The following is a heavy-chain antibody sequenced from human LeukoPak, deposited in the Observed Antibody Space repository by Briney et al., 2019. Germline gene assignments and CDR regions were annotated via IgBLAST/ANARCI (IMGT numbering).Heavy chain of an antibody. Sequence: SVKVSCKASGGTFSSYAISRVRQAPGQGLEWMGGIIPIFGTANYAQKFQGRVTITADESTSTAYMELSSLRSEDTAVYYCARGKSDGDYVFFDYWGLGTLVTVSS. V-gene: IGHV1-69*13. CDR3: ARGKSDGDYVFFDY. J-gene: IGHJ4*02. CDR1: GGTFSSYA. CDR2: IIPIFGTA. D-gene: IGHD4-17*01.